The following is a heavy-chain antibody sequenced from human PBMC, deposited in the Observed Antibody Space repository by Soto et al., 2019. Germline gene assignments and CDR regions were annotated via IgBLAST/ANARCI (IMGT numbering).Heavy chain of an antibody. CDR1: GYTFSSYA. Sequence: GASGNVSFNAAGYTFSSYAIHWVRQAPGQRREGMGWINAGNGNTKYSQKFQGRVTITRDTSASTAYMELSSLRSEDTAVYYCASPERNYYDSSGYYYLYYYYGMDVWGQGTTVTVSS. CDR3: ASPERNYYDSSGYYYLYYYYGMDV. D-gene: IGHD3-22*01. V-gene: IGHV1-3*01. CDR2: INAGNGNT. J-gene: IGHJ6*02.